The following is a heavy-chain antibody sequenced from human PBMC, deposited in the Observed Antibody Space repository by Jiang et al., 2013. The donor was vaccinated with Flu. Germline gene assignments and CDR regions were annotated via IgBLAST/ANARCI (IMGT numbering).Heavy chain of an antibody. CDR2: LSYGGST. V-gene: IGHV4-39*07. J-gene: IGHJ3*02. CDR3: ARYCSSTSCSIGRRGFDI. D-gene: IGHD2-2*01. CDR1: GGSISSNNYY. Sequence: GPGLVKPSETLSLTCTVSGGSISSNNYYWVWIRQPPGKGLEWIGTLSYGGSTYYIPSLKSRVTISVDTSKDQFSLKLSSVTAADTAMYYCARYCSSTSCSIGRRGFDIWGPRDNGHRLF.